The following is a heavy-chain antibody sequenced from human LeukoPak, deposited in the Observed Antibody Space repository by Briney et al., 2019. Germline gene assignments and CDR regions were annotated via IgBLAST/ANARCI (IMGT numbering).Heavy chain of an antibody. CDR3: ARLHYGGNYGYYYYYMDV. Sequence: SETLSLTCTVSGASISSSSYYWGWIRQPPGKGLEWIGSIYYTGSAYYNTSLKSRVTISVDTSRNHFSLRLSSVTAADTAVYYCARLHYGGNYGYYYYYMDVWGKGTTVTISS. CDR1: GASISSSSYY. CDR2: IYYTGSA. J-gene: IGHJ6*03. V-gene: IGHV4-39*02. D-gene: IGHD4-23*01.